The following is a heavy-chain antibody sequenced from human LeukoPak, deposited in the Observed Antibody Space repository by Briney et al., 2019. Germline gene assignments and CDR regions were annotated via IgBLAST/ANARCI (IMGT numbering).Heavy chain of an antibody. V-gene: IGHV3-49*04. CDR2: IRSKAYGGTT. D-gene: IGHD3-3*01. J-gene: IGHJ5*02. Sequence: GGSLRLSCTASGFTFGDYAMSWVRQAPGKGLEWVGFIRSKAYGGTTEYAASVKGRFTISRDDSKSIAYLQMNSLKTEDTAVYYCTRHYDFWSTGGFDPWGQGTLVTVSS. CDR3: TRHYDFWSTGGFDP. CDR1: GFTFGDYA.